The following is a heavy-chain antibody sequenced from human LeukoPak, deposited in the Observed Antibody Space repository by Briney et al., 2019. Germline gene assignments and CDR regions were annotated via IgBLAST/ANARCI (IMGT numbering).Heavy chain of an antibody. CDR1: GFTFSSYS. D-gene: IGHD6-13*01. V-gene: IGHV3-21*01. J-gene: IGHJ4*02. Sequence: ESRGSLRLSCAASGFTFSSYSMNWVRQAPGKGLEWVSSISSSSSYIYYADSVKGRFTISRDNAKNSLYLQMNSLRAEDTAVYYCARVRGIAAAPRFDYWGQGTLVTVSS. CDR2: ISSSSSYI. CDR3: ARVRGIAAAPRFDY.